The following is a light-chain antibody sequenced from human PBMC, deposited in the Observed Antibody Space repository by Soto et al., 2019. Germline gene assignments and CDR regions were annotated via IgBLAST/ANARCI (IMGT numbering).Light chain of an antibody. V-gene: IGLV1-44*01. CDR3: AAWDDSMNGYV. J-gene: IGLJ1*01. CDR1: TFNIGSTT. CDR2: SYN. Sequence: QSVLTQPPSASGTPGQRVTISCSGSTFNIGSTTVNWYQQLPGTAPKLLIYSYNQRPSGVPDRFSGSKSGTSASLAISGLQSEDEADYYCAAWDDSMNGYVFGTGTKGTVL.